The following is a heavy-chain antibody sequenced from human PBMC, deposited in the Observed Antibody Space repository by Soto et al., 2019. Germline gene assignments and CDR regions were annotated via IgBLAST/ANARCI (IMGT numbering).Heavy chain of an antibody. V-gene: IGHV5-51*01. Sequence: GESLKISCQGSGYSFTNYWIGWVRQMPGKGLEWMGMIYPGDSDTKYSPSFQGQVTISADKSISTAYLQWSSLKASDTAMYYCARSPAYFDYWGQGTPVTVSS. CDR1: GYSFTNYW. J-gene: IGHJ4*02. CDR2: IYPGDSDT. CDR3: ARSPAYFDY. D-gene: IGHD2-2*01.